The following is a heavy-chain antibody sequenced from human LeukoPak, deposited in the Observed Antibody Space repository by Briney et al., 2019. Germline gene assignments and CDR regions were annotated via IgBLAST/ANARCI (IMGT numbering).Heavy chain of an antibody. CDR3: ASGSGSY. V-gene: IGHV1-46*01. Sequence: ASVKVSCKASGGTFSSYAISWVRQAPGQGLEWMGIINPSGGSTSYAQKFQGRVTMTTDTSTSTAYMELRSLRSEDTAVYYCASGSGSYWGQGTLVTVSS. J-gene: IGHJ4*02. CDR2: INPSGGST. CDR1: GGTFSSYA. D-gene: IGHD3-10*01.